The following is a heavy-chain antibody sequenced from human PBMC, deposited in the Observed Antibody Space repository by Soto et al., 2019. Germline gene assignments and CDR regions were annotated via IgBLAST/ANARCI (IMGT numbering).Heavy chain of an antibody. CDR3: AGFAQQQLRSFDY. CDR1: GYTFTSYG. D-gene: IGHD6-13*01. Sequence: QVQLVQSGAEVKKPGASVKVSCNASGYTFTSYGISWVRQDPGQVLEWMGWISAYNGNTNYAHKLQGRVTMTTDTATSTAYMKLRSMRSDDTAVYYCAGFAQQQLRSFDYWGQGTLVTVSS. V-gene: IGHV1-18*01. J-gene: IGHJ4*02. CDR2: ISAYNGNT.